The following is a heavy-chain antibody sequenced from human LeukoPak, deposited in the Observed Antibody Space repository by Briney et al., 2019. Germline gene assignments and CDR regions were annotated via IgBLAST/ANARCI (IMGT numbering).Heavy chain of an antibody. J-gene: IGHJ4*02. CDR1: GFTFSSLW. CDR3: GRGGHDSSWFWLD. Sequence: GGSLRLSCAASGFTFSSLWMTWIRQAPGKGLEWVANINQDGSEKYYVDSVKGRFTTSRDNAENSLYPQLNSLTADDTAVYYCGRGGHDSSWFWLDWGQGTLVTVSS. CDR2: INQDGSEK. V-gene: IGHV3-7*01. D-gene: IGHD6-13*01.